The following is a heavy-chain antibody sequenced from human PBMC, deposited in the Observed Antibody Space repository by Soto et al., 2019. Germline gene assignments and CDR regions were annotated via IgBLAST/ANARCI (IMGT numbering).Heavy chain of an antibody. CDR1: GFSLSTTAVG. CDR3: AHGSGWLSDQ. D-gene: IGHD6-19*01. V-gene: IGHV2-5*02. J-gene: IGHJ4*02. Sequence: QITLKESGPTLVKPTQTLTLTCTFSGFSLSTTAVGVNWIRQPPGKPPEWLALIYWDDTKHYSSSLKNRLTLSKDTSKNQVVLTMTNMDPVDTATYYCAHGSGWLSDQWGQGTLVTVSS. CDR2: IYWDDTK.